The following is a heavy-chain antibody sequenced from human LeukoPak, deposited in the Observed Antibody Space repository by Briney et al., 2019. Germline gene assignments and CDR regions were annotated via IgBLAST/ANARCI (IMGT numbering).Heavy chain of an antibody. CDR1: GFTFTSYA. J-gene: IGHJ4*02. V-gene: IGHV3-23*01. Sequence: GGSLRLSCAASGFTFTSYAMTWVRQAPGKGLEWVSAISGGAGGAYFADSVRGRFSITRDNSKMTLSLLMDNLRVEDTAIYYCAKIKYNASWAVDFWGQGTLVTVSS. D-gene: IGHD1-14*01. CDR3: AKIKYNASWAVDF. CDR2: ISGGAGGA.